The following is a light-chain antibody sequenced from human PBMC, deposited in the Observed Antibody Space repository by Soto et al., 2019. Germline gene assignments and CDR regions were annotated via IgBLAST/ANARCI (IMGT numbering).Light chain of an antibody. CDR3: SSYTSSSTNV. Sequence: RTHPASVNSADLDAISISSTRTSGDVGGYNSVSWYQHHPGKAPKLILYDVGDRPSGVSFRFSGSKSGNTASLTISGLQAADEAEYYCSSYTSSSTNVFGPGTKVTVL. CDR1: SGDVGGYNS. J-gene: IGLJ1*01. V-gene: IGLV2-14*03. CDR2: DVG.